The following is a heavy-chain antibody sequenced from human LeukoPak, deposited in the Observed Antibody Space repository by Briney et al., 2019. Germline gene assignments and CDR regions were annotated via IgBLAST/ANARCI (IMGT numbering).Heavy chain of an antibody. CDR3: ASLVGAFTFDY. CDR2: IYYSGST. D-gene: IGHD1-26*01. Sequence: SETLSLTCTVSGGSISSYYWSWIRQPPGKGLEWIGYIYYSGSTNYNPSLKSRVTISVDTSKNQFSLKLSSVTAADTAVYYCASLVGAFTFDYWGQGTLVTVSS. J-gene: IGHJ4*02. V-gene: IGHV4-59*01. CDR1: GGSISSYY.